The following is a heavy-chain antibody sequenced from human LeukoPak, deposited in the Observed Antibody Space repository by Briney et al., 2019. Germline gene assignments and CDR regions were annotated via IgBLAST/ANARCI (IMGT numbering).Heavy chain of an antibody. CDR1: GYTFTAYH. D-gene: IGHD5-18*01. Sequence: ASVKVSCKASGYTFTAYHMHWVRQAPGQGLEWMGRINPNSGDTNYAQKLQGRVTMTRDTSISTAYMELRSLRSDDTAVYYCARDRSDVDTAMVTYSSFDYWGQGTLVTVSS. J-gene: IGHJ4*02. V-gene: IGHV1-2*06. CDR2: INPNSGDT. CDR3: ARDRSDVDTAMVTYSSFDY.